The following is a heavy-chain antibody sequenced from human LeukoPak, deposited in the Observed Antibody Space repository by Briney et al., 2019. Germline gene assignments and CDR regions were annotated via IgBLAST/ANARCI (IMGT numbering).Heavy chain of an antibody. CDR2: VFGSGGSA. D-gene: IGHD6-19*01. V-gene: IGHV3-23*01. CDR3: GKTTVGYSSGRYPGWPVDY. J-gene: IGHJ4*02. CDR1: GFTFNNYA. Sequence: PGGSLRLSCAASGFTFNNYAMYWVRQAPGKGLEWVAGVFGSGGSAHYTDSVKGRFTIFRDNSKNTVYLQMNSLRAEDTAAYYCGKTTVGYSSGRYPGWPVDYWGQGTLVTVSS.